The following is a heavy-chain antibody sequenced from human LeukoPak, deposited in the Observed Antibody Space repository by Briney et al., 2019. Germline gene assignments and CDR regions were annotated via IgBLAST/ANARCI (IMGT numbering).Heavy chain of an antibody. CDR2: ISGSGGST. Sequence: GGSLRLSCAASGYTFSSYAMSWVRQAPGKGLEWGSAISGSGGSTYYADSVKGRFTISRDNSKNTLYLQMNSLRAEDTAVYYCAKEQWLVRYYFDYWGQGTLVTVSS. D-gene: IGHD6-19*01. J-gene: IGHJ4*02. CDR1: GYTFSSYA. V-gene: IGHV3-23*01. CDR3: AKEQWLVRYYFDY.